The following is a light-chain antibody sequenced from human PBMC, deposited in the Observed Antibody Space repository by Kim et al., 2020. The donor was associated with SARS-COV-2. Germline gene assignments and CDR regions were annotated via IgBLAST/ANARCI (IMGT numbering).Light chain of an antibody. J-gene: IGLJ3*02. CDR1: SLRSYY. V-gene: IGLV3-19*01. CDR2: GKN. Sequence: SSELTQDPAVSVALGQTVRITCQGDSLRSYYATWYQQKPGQAPILVIYGKNNRPSGIPDRFSGSSSGNTASLTITGTQAGDEADYYCNSRDSNGNVRFGG. CDR3: NSRDSNGNVR.